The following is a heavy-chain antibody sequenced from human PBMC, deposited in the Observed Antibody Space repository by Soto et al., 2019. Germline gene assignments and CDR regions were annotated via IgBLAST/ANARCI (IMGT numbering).Heavy chain of an antibody. CDR1: GGSIISSTYY. CDR3: ARLIPYCGGNCYSVGAFDI. J-gene: IGHJ3*02. Sequence: SETLSLTCTVSGGSIISSTYYWAWIRQPPGKGLHWIGSISNSGGTYFNPSLKSRVTISVDTSKNQFSLNLNSLTASDTAVYYCARLIPYCGGNCYSVGAFDIWGQGTMVTVSS. V-gene: IGHV4-39*01. CDR2: ISNSGGT. D-gene: IGHD2-21*02.